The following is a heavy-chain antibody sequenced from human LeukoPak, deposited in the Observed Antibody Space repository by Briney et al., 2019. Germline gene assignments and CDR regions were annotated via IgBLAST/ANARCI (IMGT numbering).Heavy chain of an antibody. Sequence: SETLSLTCAVYGGSFSGYYWSWIRQPPGKGLEWIGEINHSGSTNYNPSLKSRVTISVDTSKNQFSLKLRSVTAADTAVYYCARGRGSSGYSRLLRHFQHWGQGTLVTVSS. CDR1: GGSFSGYY. J-gene: IGHJ1*01. V-gene: IGHV4-34*01. CDR3: ARGRGSSGYSRLLRHFQH. D-gene: IGHD3-22*01. CDR2: INHSGST.